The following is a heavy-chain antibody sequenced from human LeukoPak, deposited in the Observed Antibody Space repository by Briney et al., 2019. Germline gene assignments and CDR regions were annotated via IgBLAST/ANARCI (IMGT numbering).Heavy chain of an antibody. Sequence: GGSLRLSCAVSGVIFSSYGMSWVRQAPGKGLEWVSAISGSGGSTYYADPVKGRFTISRDNSKKTLYLQLNSLRAEDTAVYYCAKAVSLRYYFDYWGRGTLVTVSS. D-gene: IGHD3-16*01. J-gene: IGHJ4*02. CDR3: AKAVSLRYYFDY. V-gene: IGHV3-23*01. CDR2: ISGSGGST. CDR1: GVIFSSYG.